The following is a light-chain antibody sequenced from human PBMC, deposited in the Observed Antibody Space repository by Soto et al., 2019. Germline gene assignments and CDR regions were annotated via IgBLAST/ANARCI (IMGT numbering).Light chain of an antibody. CDR2: DSS. V-gene: IGKV1-5*01. CDR3: QKCNTPLNS. J-gene: IGKJ2*01. CDR1: QSFSSG. Sequence: DIQMTQSPSTLTASLGDRVTITCRASQSFSSGVAWYQQRPGQSPQLLIYDSSSLHDGVPSRFSGSGSGAPVSPPINSMQPADDATYHCQKCNTPLNSFGQGTKLAIK.